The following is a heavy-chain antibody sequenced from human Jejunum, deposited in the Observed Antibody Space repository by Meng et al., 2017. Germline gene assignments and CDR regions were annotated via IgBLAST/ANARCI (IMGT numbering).Heavy chain of an antibody. V-gene: IGHV3-21*01. D-gene: IGHD2-15*01. CDR1: GFTFSGYS. CDR2: ISSNSDYK. CDR3: VSCSGGSCSTVHAYDI. J-gene: IGHJ3*02. Sequence: GGSLRPSCAASGFTFSGYSMNWVRQAPGKGLEWVSFISSNSDYKPHADSVKGRFTISRDNAKNSLYLQMNSLRAEDTVVYYCVSCSGGSCSTVHAYDIWGQGTMVTVSS.